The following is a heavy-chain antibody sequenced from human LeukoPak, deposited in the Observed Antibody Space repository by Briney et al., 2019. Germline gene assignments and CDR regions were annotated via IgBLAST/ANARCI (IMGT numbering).Heavy chain of an antibody. J-gene: IGHJ4*02. V-gene: IGHV3-11*01. D-gene: IGHD6-25*01. CDR1: GFTFSDYY. CDR3: ARDLSEAYSSAVPHFDY. CDR2: ISSSGSTI. Sequence: GGSLRLSSAASGFTFSDYYMSWIRQAPGKGLEWVSYISSSGSTIYYADSVKGRFTISRDNAKNSLYLQMNSLRAEDTAVYYCARDLSEAYSSAVPHFDYWGQGTLVTVSS.